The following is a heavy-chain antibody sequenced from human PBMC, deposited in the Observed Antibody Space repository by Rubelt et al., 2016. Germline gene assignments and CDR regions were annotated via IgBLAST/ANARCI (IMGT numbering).Heavy chain of an antibody. CDR1: GGSISTYY. D-gene: IGHD2-8*01. V-gene: IGHV4-59*01. J-gene: IGHJ4*02. CDR2: LYYTVST. CDR3: ARQESCTNGVCSPFDY. Sequence: TVSGGSISTYYWSWIRQPPGKGPEWIAYLYYTVSTNYNPSLKSRVSISIARSKNQFSLKLSSVTASDTAVYYCARQESCTNGVCSPFDYWGQGTLVTVSS.